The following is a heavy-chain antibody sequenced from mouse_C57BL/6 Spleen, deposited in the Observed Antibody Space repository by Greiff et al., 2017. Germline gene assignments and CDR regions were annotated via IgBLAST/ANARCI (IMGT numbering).Heavy chain of an antibody. CDR3: ARSDYYGSSPVFAY. CDR1: GYTFTDYN. V-gene: IGHV1-22*01. CDR2: INPNNGGT. D-gene: IGHD1-1*01. Sequence: EVQLQQSGPELVKPGASVKMSCKASGYTFTDYNMHWVKQSHGKSLEWIGYINPNNGGTSYNQKFKGKATLTVNKSSSTAYMELRSLTSEDSAVYYCARSDYYGSSPVFAYWGQGTLVTVSA. J-gene: IGHJ3*01.